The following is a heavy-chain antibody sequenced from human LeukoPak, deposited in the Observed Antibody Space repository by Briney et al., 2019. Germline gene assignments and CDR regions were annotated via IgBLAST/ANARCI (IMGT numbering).Heavy chain of an antibody. Sequence: GGSLRLSCAASGFTFRSYWMSWVRQAPGKGLEWVANIKQDGGEKYYADSVKGRFTISRDNARNSLYLQMNNLRAEDTAVYYCIGGSNMDYWGQGTLVTVSS. V-gene: IGHV3-7*01. CDR1: GFTFRSYW. CDR2: IKQDGGEK. J-gene: IGHJ4*02. D-gene: IGHD1-26*01. CDR3: IGGSNMDY.